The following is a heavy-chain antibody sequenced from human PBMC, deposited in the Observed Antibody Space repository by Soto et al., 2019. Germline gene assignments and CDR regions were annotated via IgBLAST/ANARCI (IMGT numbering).Heavy chain of an antibody. V-gene: IGHV3-48*01. CDR3: ARGVKDFWSGYYSDRIRPKKLNWFDP. J-gene: IGHJ5*02. CDR2: ISSSSSTI. D-gene: IGHD3-3*01. Sequence: PGGSLRLSCAASGFTFSSYSMNWVRQAPGKGLEWVSYISSSSSTIYYAESVKGRFTISRDNAKNSLYLQMNSLRAEDTAVYYCARGVKDFWSGYYSDRIRPKKLNWFDPWGQGTLVTVSS. CDR1: GFTFSSYS.